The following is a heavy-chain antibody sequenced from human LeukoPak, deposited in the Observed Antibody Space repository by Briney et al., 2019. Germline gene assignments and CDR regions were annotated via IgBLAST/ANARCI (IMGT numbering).Heavy chain of an antibody. D-gene: IGHD3-22*01. V-gene: IGHV4-59*11. CDR3: ARENYYDSSGYYHDAFDI. CDR2: LYDSGST. Sequence: PSETLSLTCTVSGGSIRSHYWSWIRQPPGKGLEWIGYLYDSGSTNYNPSLKSRVTISVDTSKNQLSLKLSSVTAADTAVYYCARENYYDSSGYYHDAFDIWGQGTMVTVSS. CDR1: GGSIRSHY. J-gene: IGHJ3*02.